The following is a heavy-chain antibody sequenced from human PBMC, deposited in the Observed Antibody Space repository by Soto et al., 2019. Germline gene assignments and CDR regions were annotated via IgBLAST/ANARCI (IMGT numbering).Heavy chain of an antibody. CDR3: ARSFLVPVYPIDL. J-gene: IGHJ5*02. D-gene: IGHD2-8*01. CDR1: NGFLNSNF. CDR2: IYYSGIT. Sequence: ETLSITFTVPNGFLNSNFCCWIRKYPGKGLELIGHIYYSGITNYNPSLKSRGTMSVDTYKNQFTLRLSSVTAADTGVDFCARSFLVPVYPIDLWRQGTLVT. V-gene: IGHV4-59*01.